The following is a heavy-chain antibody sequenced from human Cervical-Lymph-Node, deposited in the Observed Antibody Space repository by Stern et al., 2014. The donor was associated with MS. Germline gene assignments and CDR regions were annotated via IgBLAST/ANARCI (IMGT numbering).Heavy chain of an antibody. CDR3: TTVLS. CDR1: GFTFSGTW. Sequence: EEQLVESGGGLVKPGGSLRLSCAASGFTFSGTWMNWVRQAPGKGLEWVGRIKTTRDGGTTDYAAPVKGRFIISRDDSKNTLYLQMNSLKSEDTGIYYCTTVLSWGQGTLVTVSS. V-gene: IGHV3-15*01. CDR2: IKTTRDGGTT. J-gene: IGHJ4*02.